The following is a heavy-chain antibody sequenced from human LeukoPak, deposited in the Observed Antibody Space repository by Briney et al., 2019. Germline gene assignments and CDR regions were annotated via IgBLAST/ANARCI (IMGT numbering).Heavy chain of an antibody. CDR1: GFTFSGYW. CDR2: IKQDGSEK. Sequence: GGSLRLSCAASGFTFSGYWMNWVRRTPGKGLEWVANIKQDGSEKNYVDSVKGRFTISRDISKNTVYLHMDSLRDEDTAVYFCARGGYYYDTTGSPGDYWGQGTLVTVSS. D-gene: IGHD3-22*01. V-gene: IGHV3-7*01. J-gene: IGHJ4*02. CDR3: ARGGYYYDTTGSPGDY.